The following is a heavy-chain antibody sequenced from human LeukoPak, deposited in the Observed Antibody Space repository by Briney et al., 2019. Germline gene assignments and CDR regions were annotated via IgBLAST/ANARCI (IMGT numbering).Heavy chain of an antibody. V-gene: IGHV1-46*01. Sequence: ASVKVSCKASGYTFTSYYMHWVRQAPRQGLEWMGIINPSGGSTSYAQKFQGRVTMTRDTSTSTVYMELSSLRSEDTAVYYCARERSARCSGGSCYSGANWFDPWGQGTLVTVSS. D-gene: IGHD2-15*01. CDR1: GYTFTSYY. CDR3: ARERSARCSGGSCYSGANWFDP. J-gene: IGHJ5*02. CDR2: INPSGGST.